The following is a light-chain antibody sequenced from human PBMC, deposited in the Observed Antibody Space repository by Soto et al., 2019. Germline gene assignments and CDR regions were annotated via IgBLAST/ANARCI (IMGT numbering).Light chain of an antibody. CDR3: QQYNNWLT. Sequence: EIVMTQSPATLSVSPGERATLSCRASQSVSSNLAWYQQNPGQAPRLLIYGASTRATGIPARFSGSAYGTEFTLTISSLQSEDFAVYYCQQYNNWLTFGGGTKVEIK. CDR2: GAS. V-gene: IGKV3-15*01. J-gene: IGKJ4*01. CDR1: QSVSSN.